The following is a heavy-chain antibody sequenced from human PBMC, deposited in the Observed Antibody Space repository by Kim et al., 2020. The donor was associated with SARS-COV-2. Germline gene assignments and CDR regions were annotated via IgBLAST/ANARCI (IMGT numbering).Heavy chain of an antibody. J-gene: IGHJ5*02. Sequence: SETLSLTCTVSGGSISSGSYYWSWIRQPAGKGLEWIGRIYTSGSTNYNPSLKSRVTISVDTSKNQFSLKLSSVTAADTAVYYCARGSIAAAGTVTKPTHWFDPWGQGTLVTVSS. CDR3: ARGSIAAAGTVTKPTHWFDP. CDR2: IYTSGST. D-gene: IGHD6-13*01. V-gene: IGHV4-61*02. CDR1: GGSISSGSYY.